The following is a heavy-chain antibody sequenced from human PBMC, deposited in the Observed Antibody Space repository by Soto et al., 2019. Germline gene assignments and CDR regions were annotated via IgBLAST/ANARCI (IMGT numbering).Heavy chain of an antibody. J-gene: IGHJ4*02. Sequence: SETLSLTCAVYGGSFSGYYWSWIRQPPGKGLEWIGEINHSGSTNYNPSLKSRVTISVDTSKNQFSLKLSSVTAADTAVYYCARGRPGGCSSTRCLFSYWGQGTLVTVSS. CDR3: ARGRPGGCSSTRCLFSY. D-gene: IGHD2-2*01. CDR1: GGSFSGYY. CDR2: INHSGST. V-gene: IGHV4-34*01.